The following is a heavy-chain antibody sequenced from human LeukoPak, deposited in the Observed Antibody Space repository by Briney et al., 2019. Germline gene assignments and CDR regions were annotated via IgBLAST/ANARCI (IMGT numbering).Heavy chain of an antibody. Sequence: SVTVSCKASVGTFSSYAIIWVRHAPGQGLESIGGIIPIFGTANYAQKFQRRVTITTDESTSTAYMELSSLRSEDTAVYYCARVLAYCGGDCAYFDYWGQGTLVTVSS. D-gene: IGHD2-21*02. J-gene: IGHJ4*02. CDR1: VGTFSSYA. CDR2: IIPIFGTA. CDR3: ARVLAYCGGDCAYFDY. V-gene: IGHV1-69*05.